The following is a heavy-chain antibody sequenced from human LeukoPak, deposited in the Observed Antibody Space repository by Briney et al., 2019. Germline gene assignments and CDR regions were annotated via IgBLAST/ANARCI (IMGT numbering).Heavy chain of an antibody. V-gene: IGHV3-7*01. CDR2: IMQDGNDK. CDR3: ASRIVGTPDYFDY. Sequence: GGSLKLSCAASGFTFSNYWMTWIRQAPGKGLEWVANIMQDGNDKYYVDSVKGRFTISRDNAKNSLYLQLNSLRVEDTAVYYCASRIVGTPDYFDYWGQGTLVTVSS. CDR1: GFTFSNYW. J-gene: IGHJ4*02. D-gene: IGHD1-26*01.